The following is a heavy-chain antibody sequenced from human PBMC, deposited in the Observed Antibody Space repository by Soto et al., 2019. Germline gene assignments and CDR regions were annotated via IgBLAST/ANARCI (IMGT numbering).Heavy chain of an antibody. Sequence: KTSETLSLTCTVSGGSVSSGSYYWSWIRQPPGKGLEWIGYIYYSGSTNYNPSLKSRVTTSVDTSKNQFSLKLSSVTAADTAVYYCASGGYCSGGSCLGPIFDYWGRGTLVTVSS. CDR3: ASGGYCSGGSCLGPIFDY. CDR2: IYYSGST. CDR1: GGSVSSGSYY. J-gene: IGHJ4*02. D-gene: IGHD2-15*01. V-gene: IGHV4-61*01.